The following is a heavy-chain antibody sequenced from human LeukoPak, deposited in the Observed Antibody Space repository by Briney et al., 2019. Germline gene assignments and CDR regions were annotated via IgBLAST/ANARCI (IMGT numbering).Heavy chain of an antibody. CDR2: IRFDESES. Sequence: PGGSLRLSCATSGFTFSSFWMGWVRQAPGKGLEWVASIRFDESESRHVDSVEGRFTISRDNAKNSLYLQMNSLRAEDTAVYFCTRVTTNGYFEYWGQGTLVTVSS. CDR3: TRVTTNGYFEY. V-gene: IGHV3-7*04. D-gene: IGHD1-1*01. CDR1: GFTFSSFW. J-gene: IGHJ4*02.